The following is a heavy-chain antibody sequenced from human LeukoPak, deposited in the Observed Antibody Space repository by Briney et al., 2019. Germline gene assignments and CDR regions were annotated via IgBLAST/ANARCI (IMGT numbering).Heavy chain of an antibody. CDR3: ARDDVVRSDY. CDR1: GFTFSSYA. V-gene: IGHV3-30-3*01. CDR2: ISYDGSNK. J-gene: IGHJ4*02. D-gene: IGHD2-15*01. Sequence: PGRSLRLSCAASGFTFSSYAMHWVRQAPGKGLEWVAVISYDGSNKYYADSVKGRFTISRDNAKNSLYLQMNSLRAEDTAVYYCARDDVVRSDYWGQGTPVTVSS.